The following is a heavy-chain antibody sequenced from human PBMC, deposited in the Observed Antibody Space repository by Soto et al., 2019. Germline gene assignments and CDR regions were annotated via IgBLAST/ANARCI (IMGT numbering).Heavy chain of an antibody. CDR1: GGSVSSSSYY. J-gene: IGHJ4*02. Sequence: QLQLQESGPGLVKPSETLSLTCTVSGGSVSSSSYYWGWVRQPPGKGLEWIGSVYYSGSTYYHPSLESRVTVAVDKSKNQFSLKLMSFAAADTAVYYCGGLEGLATIAYYFDYWGQGALVTVSS. CDR3: GGLEGLATIAYYFDY. CDR2: VYYSGST. D-gene: IGHD1-1*01. V-gene: IGHV4-39*01.